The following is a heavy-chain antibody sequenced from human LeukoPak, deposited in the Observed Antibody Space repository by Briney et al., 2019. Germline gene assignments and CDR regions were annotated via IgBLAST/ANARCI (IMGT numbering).Heavy chain of an antibody. D-gene: IGHD3-16*02. CDR2: ISYDGSNK. Sequence: GGSLRLSCAASGFTFSSYGMHWVRQAPGKGLEWVAVISYDGSNKYYADSVKGRFTISRDNSKNTLYLQMNSLRAEDTAVYYCAKDSHVWGSYRYRDFDYWGQGTLVTASS. V-gene: IGHV3-30*18. CDR1: GFTFSSYG. J-gene: IGHJ4*02. CDR3: AKDSHVWGSYRYRDFDY.